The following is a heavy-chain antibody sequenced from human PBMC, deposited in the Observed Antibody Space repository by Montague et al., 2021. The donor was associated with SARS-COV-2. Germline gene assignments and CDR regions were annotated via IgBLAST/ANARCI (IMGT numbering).Heavy chain of an antibody. J-gene: IGHJ6*02. D-gene: IGHD1-26*01. CDR2: IDTSGNT. Sequence: TLSLTCAVSGGSISSGSHYWSWIRQPAGKGLEWIGRIDTSGNTKYISSLKSRDTISVDASKNQLSLKLSSVTAADTAVYYCARRIDYYGIDVWGQGTTVTVSS. CDR1: GGSISSGSHY. CDR3: ARRIDYYGIDV. V-gene: IGHV4-61*02.